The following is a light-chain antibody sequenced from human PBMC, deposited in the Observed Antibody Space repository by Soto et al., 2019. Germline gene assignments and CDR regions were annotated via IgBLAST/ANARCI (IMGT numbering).Light chain of an antibody. Sequence: DIQMIQSPSSVSASVGDRVTVTCRASQGIAGWLAWYQQKPGQAPQLLIYAAASLQSGVPSRFSGSGSGTDFTLTISSLQPEDFATYCCQQSYSTPLTFGGGTKVDIK. CDR2: AAA. CDR3: QQSYSTPLT. V-gene: IGKV1-12*01. CDR1: QGIAGW. J-gene: IGKJ4*01.